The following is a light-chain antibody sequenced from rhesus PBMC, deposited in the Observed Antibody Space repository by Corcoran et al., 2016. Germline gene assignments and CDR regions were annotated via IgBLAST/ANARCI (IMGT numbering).Light chain of an antibody. CDR3: QQYNSAPYS. CDR2: KAS. CDR1: QSISSW. J-gene: IGKJ2*01. V-gene: IGKV1-16*01. Sequence: DIQMTQSPSSLSASVGDKVTITCHASQSISSWLAWYQQKPGKAPKPMIFKASSLESGVPSRFSGSGSGTNFTLAISSLQPEDFATYYCQQYNSAPYSFGQGTKVEIK.